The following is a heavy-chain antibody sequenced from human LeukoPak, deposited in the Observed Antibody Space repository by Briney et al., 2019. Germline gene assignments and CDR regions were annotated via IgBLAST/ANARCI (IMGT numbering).Heavy chain of an antibody. J-gene: IGHJ4*02. CDR1: GFTFSSYA. V-gene: IGHV3-23*01. CDR3: AKDREGGFDY. D-gene: IGHD1-26*01. Sequence: PGASLRLSCAASGFTFSSYAMSWVRQAPGKGLEWVSAIIGSGGSTYYADSVKGRFTISRDNSKNTLYLQMNSLRAEDTAVYYCAKDREGGFDYWGQGTLVTVSS. CDR2: IIGSGGST.